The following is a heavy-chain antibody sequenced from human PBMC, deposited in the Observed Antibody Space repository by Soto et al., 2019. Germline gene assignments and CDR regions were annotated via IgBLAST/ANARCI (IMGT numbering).Heavy chain of an antibody. V-gene: IGHV4-4*07. D-gene: IGHD5-18*01. CDR2: IYTSGST. J-gene: IGHJ4*02. CDR1: GGSISSYY. CDR3: ARGAIYSYGPYYFDY. Sequence: KSSETLSLTCTVSGGSISSYYWSWIRQPAGKGLEWIGRIYTSGSTNYNPSLKSRVTMSVDTSKNQFSLKLSSVTAADTTVYYCARGAIYSYGPYYFDYWGQGTLVTVSS.